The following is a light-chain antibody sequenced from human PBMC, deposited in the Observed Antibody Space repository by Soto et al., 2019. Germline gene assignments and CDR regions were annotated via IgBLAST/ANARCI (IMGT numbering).Light chain of an antibody. J-gene: IGLJ2*01. Sequence: QSVLTQPPSVSGAPGQRVIISGTGSSSNVGAGYDVHWYQQLPGTAPKLLIYGNSNRPSGVPDRFSGSKSGTSASLAITGLQAEDEADYYCQSYDSSLSGHVVFGGGTKVTVL. V-gene: IGLV1-40*01. CDR1: SSNVGAGYD. CDR3: QSYDSSLSGHVV. CDR2: GNS.